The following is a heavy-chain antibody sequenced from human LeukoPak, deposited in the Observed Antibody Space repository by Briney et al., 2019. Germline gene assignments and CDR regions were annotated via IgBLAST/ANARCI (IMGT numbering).Heavy chain of an antibody. V-gene: IGHV3-7*01. Sequence: GGSLRLSCAASGFTFTDYLMTWIRQAPGKGLEWVADIKADGSETYYVDSVRGRFTILRDNAKNSLYLQMNSLRAEDTAVYYCARDHLYYDISGPRFDYWGQGTRVTVSS. CDR3: ARDHLYYDISGPRFDY. D-gene: IGHD3-9*01. CDR1: GFTFTDYL. CDR2: IKADGSET. J-gene: IGHJ4*02.